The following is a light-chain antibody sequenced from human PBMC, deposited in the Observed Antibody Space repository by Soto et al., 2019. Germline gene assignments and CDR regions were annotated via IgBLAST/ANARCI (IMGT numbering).Light chain of an antibody. CDR3: QQSYSAPIT. CDR2: EEY. V-gene: IGKV1-39*01. Sequence: DIQMTQSPSSLSASVGDRVTITCRASQSIRSYLNWYQQKPGKAPKLLIFEEYNLESGVPSRFSGTGSGTDFTLTISSLQPEDFATYYCQQSYSAPITFGQGTRLEIK. CDR1: QSIRSY. J-gene: IGKJ5*01.